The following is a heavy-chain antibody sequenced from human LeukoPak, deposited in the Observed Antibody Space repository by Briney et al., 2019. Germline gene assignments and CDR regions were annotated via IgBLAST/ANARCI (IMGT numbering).Heavy chain of an antibody. D-gene: IGHD3-10*01. V-gene: IGHV3-7*01. CDR3: ARAPKMVQSAFDI. CDR2: IKEDGSEK. Sequence: GGSLRLSCAASGFTLSNYWMSWVRQAPGKGLEWVANIKEDGSEKHYVDSVKGRFTISRDNAKNSLYLQMNSLRAEDTAVYYCARAPKMVQSAFDIWGQGTMVTVSS. J-gene: IGHJ3*02. CDR1: GFTLSNYW.